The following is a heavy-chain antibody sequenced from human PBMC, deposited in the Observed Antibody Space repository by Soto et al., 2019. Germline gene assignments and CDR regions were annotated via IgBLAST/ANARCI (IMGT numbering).Heavy chain of an antibody. CDR1: GDTFSRYA. D-gene: IGHD4-17*01. J-gene: IGHJ6*02. CDR2: IIPTFGTP. V-gene: IGHV1-69*01. CDR3: ARVAYGDYGVDV. Sequence: QVQLVQSGAEVKKPGSSVKVSCKASGDTFSRYAISWVGQAPGQGLEWMGGIIPTFGTPNYAQKFQGRVTIIADESTSTVYMEVSSLTSEDTAMYYCARVAYGDYGVDVWGQGTTVTVSS.